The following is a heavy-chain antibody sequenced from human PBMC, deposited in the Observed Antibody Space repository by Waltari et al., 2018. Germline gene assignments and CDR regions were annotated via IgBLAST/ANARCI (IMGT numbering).Heavy chain of an antibody. CDR3: ARGHLYSSGWLVY. D-gene: IGHD6-19*01. V-gene: IGHV1-2*04. CDR1: GYTFTGYY. CDR2: INPNSGGT. J-gene: IGHJ4*02. Sequence: QVQLVQSGAEVKTPGASVKVSCKASGYTFTGYYMHWVRQAPGQGREWMGWINPNSGGTNYAQKCKGWVTMTSDTSSSTAYMELSRRRSDDRAVYYCARGHLYSSGWLVYWGQGTLVTVSS.